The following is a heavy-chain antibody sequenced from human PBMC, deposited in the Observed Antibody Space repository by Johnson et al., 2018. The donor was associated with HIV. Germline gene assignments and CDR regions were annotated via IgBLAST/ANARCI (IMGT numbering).Heavy chain of an antibody. CDR1: GFTFSSYG. D-gene: IGHD5-12*01. V-gene: IGHV3-30*18. J-gene: IGHJ3*02. Sequence: QVQLVESGGDVVKPGRSLRLSCAASGFTFSSYGMHWVRQAPGKGLEWVAVISYDGSNKYYADSVKGRFTISRDNSKNTLYLQMNSLRAEDTAVYYCAKEGRYVEGAFDIWGQGTMVTVSS. CDR2: ISYDGSNK. CDR3: AKEGRYVEGAFDI.